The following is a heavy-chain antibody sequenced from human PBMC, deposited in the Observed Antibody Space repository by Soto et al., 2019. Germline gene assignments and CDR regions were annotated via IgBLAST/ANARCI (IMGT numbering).Heavy chain of an antibody. Sequence: QVQLQESGPGLVKPSQTLSLTCTVSGGSISSGGDYWSWIRQPPGKGLEWIGYIYCSGSTFYSPSLKSRLTISVDTSKNQFSLTLSSVTAADTAVYYCARGELWWDYWGQGTLVTVSS. CDR2: IYCSGST. J-gene: IGHJ4*02. V-gene: IGHV4-31*03. CDR1: GGSISSGGDY. D-gene: IGHD5-18*01. CDR3: ARGELWWDY.